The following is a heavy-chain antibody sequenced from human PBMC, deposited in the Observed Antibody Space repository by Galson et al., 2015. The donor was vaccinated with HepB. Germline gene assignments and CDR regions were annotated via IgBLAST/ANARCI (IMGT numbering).Heavy chain of an antibody. V-gene: IGHV1-46*01. CDR2: VHPSVTDT. CDR3: ARGTVGARELDY. D-gene: IGHD1-26*01. Sequence: SCKASGYRFTNFYIPWVRLAPGQGLEWMAIVHPSVTDTSYAQKFQDRITMTTDTSAATVYMELSGLISEDTAVYYCARGTVGARELDYWGQGTLVAVSS. J-gene: IGHJ4*02. CDR1: GYRFTNFY.